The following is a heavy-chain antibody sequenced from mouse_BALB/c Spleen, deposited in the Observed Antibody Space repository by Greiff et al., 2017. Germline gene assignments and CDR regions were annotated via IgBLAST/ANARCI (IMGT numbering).Heavy chain of an antibody. J-gene: IGHJ4*01. Sequence: EVMLVESGPELVKPGASVKISCKASGYSFTGYFMNWVKQSHGKSLEWIGRINPYNGDTFYNQKFKGKATLTVDKSSSTAHMELLSLTSEDSAVYYCGSSLRDYAMDYWGQGTSVTVSS. CDR2: INPYNGDT. D-gene: IGHD1-1*01. CDR1: GYSFTGYF. CDR3: GSSLRDYAMDY. V-gene: IGHV1-37*01.